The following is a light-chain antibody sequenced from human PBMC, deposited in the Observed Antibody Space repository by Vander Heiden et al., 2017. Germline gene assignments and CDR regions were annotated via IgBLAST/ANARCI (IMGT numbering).Light chain of an antibody. V-gene: IGKV3-20*01. J-gene: IGKJ4*01. Sequence: IVLTQSPGTLSLSPGARATLSCRASQSLSSSYLAWYQQKPGQAPRLLIYGASSRATGIPDRFSGSGSGTDFTLTISRLEPEDFAVYFCQQYYSSPPTFGGGTKVEIK. CDR2: GAS. CDR1: QSLSSSY. CDR3: QQYYSSPPT.